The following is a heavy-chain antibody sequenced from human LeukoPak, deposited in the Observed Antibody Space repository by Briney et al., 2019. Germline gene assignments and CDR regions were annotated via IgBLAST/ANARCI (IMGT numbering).Heavy chain of an antibody. J-gene: IGHJ4*02. CDR3: GYSSGWYLGAIDY. Sequence: PSETLSLTCTVSGGSISSSSYYWGWIRQPPGKGLEWIGSIYYSGSTYYNPSLKSRVTISVDTSKNQFSLKLSSVTAADTAVYYCGYSSGWYLGAIDYWGQGTLVTVSS. CDR1: GGSISSSSYY. D-gene: IGHD6-19*01. CDR2: IYYSGST. V-gene: IGHV4-39*07.